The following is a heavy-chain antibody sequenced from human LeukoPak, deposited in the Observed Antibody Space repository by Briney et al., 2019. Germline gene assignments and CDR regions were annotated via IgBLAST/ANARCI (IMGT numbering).Heavy chain of an antibody. D-gene: IGHD2/OR15-2a*01. CDR1: GLTFSTYT. Sequence: GGSLRLSCAASGLTFSTYTMNWVRQAPGKGLEWVSSISSGSSYIYYADSMKGRFTISRDNAKNSLYLQMNSLRAEDTAVYYCARAARTTLSIYFQHWGQGTLVTVSS. CDR2: ISSGSSYI. V-gene: IGHV3-21*06. J-gene: IGHJ1*01. CDR3: ARAARTTLSIYFQH.